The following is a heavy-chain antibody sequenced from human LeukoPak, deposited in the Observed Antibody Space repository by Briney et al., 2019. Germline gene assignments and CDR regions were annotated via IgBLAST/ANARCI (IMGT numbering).Heavy chain of an antibody. J-gene: IGHJ4*02. CDR1: GFTFSSYA. CDR2: ISNSGGRT. D-gene: IGHD2-2*01. CDR3: AGSGYCSSTSCYPFDY. Sequence: GGSLRLSCAASGFTFSSYAMSWVRQAPGKGLEWVSSISNSGGRTFYTDSVKGRFTISRDNSKITLYLQMNSLRAEDTAVYYCAGSGYCSSTSCYPFDYWGQGTLVTVSS. V-gene: IGHV3-23*01.